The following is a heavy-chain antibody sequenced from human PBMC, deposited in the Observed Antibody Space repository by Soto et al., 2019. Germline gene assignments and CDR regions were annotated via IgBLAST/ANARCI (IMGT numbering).Heavy chain of an antibody. CDR1: GFTVSSKY. D-gene: IGHD2-21*01. V-gene: IGHV3-66*01. J-gene: IGHJ6*04. CDR2: IQNVGPT. CDR3: SRDDGLCDGCRCYGVPLEL. Sequence: PGGSLRLSCAASGFTVSSKYMSWVRQAPGKGLKWVSLIQNVGPTYYADSVKGRFTISRDTSENTVHPQNDRLGAEDTAGYYWSRDDGLCDGCRCYGVPLELWGKGTTVTVSS.